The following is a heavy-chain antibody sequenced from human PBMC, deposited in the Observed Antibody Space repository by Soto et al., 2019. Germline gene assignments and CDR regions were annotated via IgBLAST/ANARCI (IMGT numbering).Heavy chain of an antibody. V-gene: IGHV4-59*01. CDR2: VYHSGTT. Sequence: SETLSLTCTVSGGSIRSYYWSWIRQPPGKGLEWIGYVYHSGTTNYNPSLKSRVTISVDTSKSQFSLKLTSVTAADTAVYYCARDQDDYGGNPQHLAIWGQVTMVNV. CDR3: ARDQDDYGGNPQHLAI. D-gene: IGHD4-17*01. CDR1: GGSIRSYY. J-gene: IGHJ3*02.